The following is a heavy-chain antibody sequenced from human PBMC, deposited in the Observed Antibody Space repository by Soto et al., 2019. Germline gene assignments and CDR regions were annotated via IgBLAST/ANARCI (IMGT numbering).Heavy chain of an antibody. V-gene: IGHV4-39*01. CDR3: AGSTGSPWYYYGMDV. Sequence: QLQLQESGPGLVKPSETLSLTCTVSGGSISSSSYYWGWIRQPPGKGLEWIGSFYYSGSTYYNPSLKSLVTISVDPSKNQFSLKLSSVTAADTAVYYCAGSTGSPWYYYGMDVWGQGTTVTVSS. CDR1: GGSISSSSYY. J-gene: IGHJ6*02. CDR2: FYYSGST. D-gene: IGHD1-1*01.